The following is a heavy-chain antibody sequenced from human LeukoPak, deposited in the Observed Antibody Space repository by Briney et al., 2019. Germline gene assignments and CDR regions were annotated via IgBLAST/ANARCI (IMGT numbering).Heavy chain of an antibody. D-gene: IGHD2-15*01. V-gene: IGHV4-39*01. CDR2: INYGGNT. CDR3: ARLWSTSCKGGSCPHQPNY. CDR1: GGSISSSAYH. J-gene: IGHJ4*02. Sequence: SETLSLTCTVSGGSISSSAYHWGWIRQPPGKGLEWIGTINYGGNTYYNLSLKSRVIIFLDTSKNQFSLKLSSVTAADAAVYYCARLWSTSCKGGSCPHQPNYWGQGTRVTVPS.